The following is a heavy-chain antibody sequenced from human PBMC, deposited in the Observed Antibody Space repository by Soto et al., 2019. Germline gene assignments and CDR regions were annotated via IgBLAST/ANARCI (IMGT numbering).Heavy chain of an antibody. J-gene: IGHJ4*02. CDR1: GFTFSSYW. CDR2: INSDGSIT. Sequence: GGSLRLSCAASGFTFSSYWMHWVRQVPEKGLVWVSRINSDGSITNYADAVKGRFTISRDNVKNTLYLQMNSLRAEDTAVYYCVKSDSLRYFDWLLSNYRIVPAPFDYWGQGTLVTVSS. CDR3: VKSDSLRYFDWLLSNYRIVPAPFDY. V-gene: IGHV3-74*01. D-gene: IGHD3-9*01.